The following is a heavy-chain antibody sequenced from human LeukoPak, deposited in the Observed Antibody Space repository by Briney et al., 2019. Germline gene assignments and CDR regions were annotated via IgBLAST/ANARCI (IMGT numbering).Heavy chain of an antibody. CDR2: IYYSGGA. CDR3: ARWSSFYGMD. D-gene: IGHD6-19*01. Sequence: SETLVLNRTGPGWPLNNHQWSWIRQPPGKGLEWIGYIYYSGGATYTPSLKSRVTISVDTSKNQFSLSLSSVTAADTAVYYCARWSSFYGMD. J-gene: IGHJ6*01. CDR1: WPLNNHQ. V-gene: IGHV4-59*11.